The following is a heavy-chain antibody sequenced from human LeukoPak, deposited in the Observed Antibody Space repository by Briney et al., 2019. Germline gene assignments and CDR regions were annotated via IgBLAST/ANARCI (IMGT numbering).Heavy chain of an antibody. Sequence: KPGGSLRLSCAASGFTFSDYYMTWIRQAPGKGLEWVSNISPSGSNTNYADSVKGRFTISRDNAKNSLYLQMNSLTAEDTAVYYCARTICNPEAWGQGTLVTVSS. J-gene: IGHJ4*02. CDR3: ARTICNPEA. D-gene: IGHD1-14*01. CDR1: GFTFSDYY. V-gene: IGHV3-11*03. CDR2: ISPSGSNT.